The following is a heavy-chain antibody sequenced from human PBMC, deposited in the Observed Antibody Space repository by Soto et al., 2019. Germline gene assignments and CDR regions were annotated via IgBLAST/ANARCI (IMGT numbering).Heavy chain of an antibody. D-gene: IGHD3-3*01. CDR3: ARDLVGDFWSGYYTNWFDP. J-gene: IGHJ5*02. V-gene: IGHV1-46*03. Sequence: ASVKVSCKASGYTFTSYYMHWVRQAPGQGLEWMGIINPSGGSTSYAQKFQGRVTMTRDTSTSTVYMELSSLRSEDTAVYYCARDLVGDFWSGYYTNWFDPWGQGTLVTVSS. CDR2: INPSGGST. CDR1: GYTFTSYY.